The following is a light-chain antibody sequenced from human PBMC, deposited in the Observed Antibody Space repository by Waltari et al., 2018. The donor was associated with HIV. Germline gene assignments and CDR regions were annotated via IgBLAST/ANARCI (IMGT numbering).Light chain of an antibody. CDR1: SSDAGNYNL. V-gene: IGLV2-23*03. J-gene: IGLJ2*01. Sequence: QSALTQPASVSGSPGQSITISCPGTSSDAGNYNLVSWYQQHTGKAPKLMIYEGNKRPSGVSNRFSGSKSGNTASLTISGLQAEDEADYHCCSYAGSTTFVVFGGGTKLTVL. CDR3: CSYAGSTTFVV. CDR2: EGN.